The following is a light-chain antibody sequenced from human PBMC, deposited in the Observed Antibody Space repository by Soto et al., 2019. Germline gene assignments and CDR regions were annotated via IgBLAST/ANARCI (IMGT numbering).Light chain of an antibody. CDR3: AAWDDILSGYV. Sequence: QSVLTQPPSASGTPWQRVTISCSGSSSNIGSNYVYWYQQLPGTAPKLLIYSNNQRPSRVPDRFSGSKSGTSASLAISGLRSEDEADYYCAAWDDILSGYVFGTGTKLTVL. V-gene: IGLV1-47*02. CDR1: SSNIGSNY. CDR2: SNN. J-gene: IGLJ1*01.